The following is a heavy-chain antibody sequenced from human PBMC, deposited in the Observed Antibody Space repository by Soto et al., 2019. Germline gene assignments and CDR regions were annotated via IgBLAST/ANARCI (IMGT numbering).Heavy chain of an antibody. CDR3: ARGHDILTGQVGGMDV. D-gene: IGHD3-9*01. CDR2: IYYSGST. CDR1: GGSISSGDYY. J-gene: IGHJ6*02. V-gene: IGHV4-30-4*01. Sequence: QVQLKESGPGLVKPSQTLSLTCTVSGGSISSGDYYWSWIRQPPGKGLEWIGYIYYSGSTYYHPSLKSRVTISVDTSKNQFSLKMSSVTAAATAVYYCARGHDILTGQVGGMDVWGQGTKVTVAS.